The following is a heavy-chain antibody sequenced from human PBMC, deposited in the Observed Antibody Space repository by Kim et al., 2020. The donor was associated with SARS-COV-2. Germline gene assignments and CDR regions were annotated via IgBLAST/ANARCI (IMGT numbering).Heavy chain of an antibody. CDR2: ISGSGGST. D-gene: IGHD6-13*01. CDR1: GFTFSSYA. V-gene: IGHV3-23*01. CDR3: AKDPSHRIAAARILY. Sequence: GGSLRLSCAASGFTFSSYAMSWVRQAPGKGLEWVSAISGSGGSTYYADSVKGRFTISRDNSKNTLYLQMNSLRAEDTAVYYCAKDPSHRIAAARILYWGQGTLVTVSS. J-gene: IGHJ4*02.